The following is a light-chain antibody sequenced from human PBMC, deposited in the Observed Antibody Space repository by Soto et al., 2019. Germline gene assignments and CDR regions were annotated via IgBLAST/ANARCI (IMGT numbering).Light chain of an antibody. CDR2: DAS. J-gene: IGKJ2*01. V-gene: IGKV3-20*01. CDR1: QSVSIY. CDR3: QQYGSSPQYT. Sequence: EIVLTQSPATLSLSPGERVTLSCRASQSVSIYLAWYQKKPGQAPRLLIYDASNRATGIPARFSGSGSGTDFALTISRLEPEDFAVYYCQQYGSSPQYTFGQGTKVDIK.